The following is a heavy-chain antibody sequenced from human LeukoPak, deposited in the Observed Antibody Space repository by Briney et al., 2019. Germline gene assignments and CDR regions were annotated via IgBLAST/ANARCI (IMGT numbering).Heavy chain of an antibody. D-gene: IGHD3-22*01. Sequence: KPSETLSLTCAVYGGSFCGYYWSWIRQPPGKGLEWIGEINHSGSTNYNPSLKSRVTISVDTSKNQFSLKLSSVTAADTAVYYCARGLGYDSSGLYFDYWGQGTLVTVSS. V-gene: IGHV4-34*01. CDR1: GGSFCGYY. CDR3: ARGLGYDSSGLYFDY. CDR2: INHSGST. J-gene: IGHJ4*02.